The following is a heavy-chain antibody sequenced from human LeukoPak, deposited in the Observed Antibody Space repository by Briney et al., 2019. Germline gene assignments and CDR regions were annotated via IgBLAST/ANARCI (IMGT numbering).Heavy chain of an antibody. J-gene: IGHJ5*02. D-gene: IGHD2-2*01. Sequence: GESLKISCKGSGYIFTNYWIAWVRQMPGKGLEWMGIINPVNSDTRYSPSFQGQVTMSVDKSLETAYLQWSSLEASDTAIYYCARHDLPVGCTSSSCPYGSWFDPWGQGTLVTVSP. CDR3: ARHDLPVGCTSSSCPYGSWFDP. CDR2: INPVNSDT. V-gene: IGHV5-51*01. CDR1: GYIFTNYW.